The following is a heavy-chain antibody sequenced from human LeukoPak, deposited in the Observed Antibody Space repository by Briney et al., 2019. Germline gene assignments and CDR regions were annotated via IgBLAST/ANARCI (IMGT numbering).Heavy chain of an antibody. CDR3: AGRSSIWSGYQDTLYYFDS. V-gene: IGHV4-59*01. CDR1: GGSISSYY. J-gene: IGHJ4*02. D-gene: IGHD3-3*01. Sequence: SETLSLTCAVSGGSISSYYWSWIRQPPGKRLEWVSHIYDGGSTNYTPSLKSRVTISGDTSKNKLSLKLSSVTAADTAVYYCAGRSSIWSGYQDTLYYFDSWVQGTLVTVCS. CDR2: IYDGGST.